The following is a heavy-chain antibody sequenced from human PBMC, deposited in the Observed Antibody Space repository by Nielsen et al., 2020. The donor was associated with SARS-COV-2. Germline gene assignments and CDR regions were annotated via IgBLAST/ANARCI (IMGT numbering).Heavy chain of an antibody. V-gene: IGHV3-30*02. J-gene: IGHJ4*02. CDR1: GFTFSSYG. CDR3: ATTSFDY. Sequence: GESLKISCAASGFTFSSYGMHWVRQAPGKGLEWVAFIRYDGSNKYYADSVKGRFTISRDNSKNTLYLQMNSLRAEDTAVYYCATTSFDYWGQGTLVTVSS. D-gene: IGHD3-16*01. CDR2: IRYDGSNK.